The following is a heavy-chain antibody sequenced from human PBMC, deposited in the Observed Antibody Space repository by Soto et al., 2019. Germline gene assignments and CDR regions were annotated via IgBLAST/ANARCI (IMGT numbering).Heavy chain of an antibody. J-gene: IGHJ5*02. Sequence: QVQLVQSGAEVKKPGASVKVSCKASGYTFTSYAMHWVRQAPGQRLEWMGWINAGNGNTKYSQKFQGRVTITRDTSASTAYMELSSLRSVDTAVYYCPRDQGELPSWFDPWGQGTLVTVSS. CDR1: GYTFTSYA. CDR3: PRDQGELPSWFDP. V-gene: IGHV1-3*01. D-gene: IGHD1-26*01. CDR2: INAGNGNT.